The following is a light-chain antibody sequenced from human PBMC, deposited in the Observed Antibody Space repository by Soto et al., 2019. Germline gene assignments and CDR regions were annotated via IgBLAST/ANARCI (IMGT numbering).Light chain of an antibody. CDR2: WAS. CDR1: QSVLYSSNNKNY. V-gene: IGKV4-1*01. CDR3: QQYYSTPPRRT. J-gene: IGKJ2*01. Sequence: DIVMTQSPDSLAVSLGERATINCKSSQSVLYSSNNKNYLAWYQQKPGQPPKLLIYWASTLESGVPDRFSGSGCGTNFTLTISSLQAEDVAVYYCQQYYSTPPRRTFREGPKLEIK.